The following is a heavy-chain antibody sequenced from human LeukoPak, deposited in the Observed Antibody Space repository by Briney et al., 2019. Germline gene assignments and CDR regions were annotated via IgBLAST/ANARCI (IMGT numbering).Heavy chain of an antibody. CDR3: ARAREYYYDSSGYYPDY. Sequence: GGSLRLSCTASGFNFGIYGMHWIRQAPGKGLEWVAVISYDGSNKYYADSVKGRFTISRDNSKNTLYLQMNSLRAEDTAVYYCARAREYYYDSSGYYPDYWGQGTLVTVSS. D-gene: IGHD3-22*01. CDR2: ISYDGSNK. CDR1: GFNFGIYG. J-gene: IGHJ4*02. V-gene: IGHV3-30*19.